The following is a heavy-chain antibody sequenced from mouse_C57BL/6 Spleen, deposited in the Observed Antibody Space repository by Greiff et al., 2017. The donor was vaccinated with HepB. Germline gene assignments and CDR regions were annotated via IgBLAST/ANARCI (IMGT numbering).Heavy chain of an antibody. CDR3: ARHPPYYYGSSYGAMDY. J-gene: IGHJ4*01. V-gene: IGHV2-6-1*01. Sequence: QVQLQQSGPGLVAPSQSLSITCTVSGFSLTSYGVHWVRQPPGKGLEWLVVIWSDGSTTYNSALKSRLSISKDNSKSQVFLKMNILQTDDTAMYYCARHPPYYYGSSYGAMDYWGQGTSVTVSS. CDR2: IWSDGST. D-gene: IGHD1-1*01. CDR1: GFSLTSYG.